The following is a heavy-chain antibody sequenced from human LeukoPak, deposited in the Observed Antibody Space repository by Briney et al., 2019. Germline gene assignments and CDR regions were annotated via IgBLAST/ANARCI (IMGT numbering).Heavy chain of an antibody. Sequence: GESLKISCKGSGYSFTGYWIGWVRQMPGKGLEWMGIIYPGDSDTRYSPSFQGQVTISADKSISTAYLQWSSLKASDTAMYYCARIPVGPAAPNWFDPWGQGTLVTVSS. V-gene: IGHV5-51*01. CDR2: IYPGDSDT. CDR3: ARIPVGPAAPNWFDP. J-gene: IGHJ5*02. CDR1: GYSFTGYW. D-gene: IGHD2-2*01.